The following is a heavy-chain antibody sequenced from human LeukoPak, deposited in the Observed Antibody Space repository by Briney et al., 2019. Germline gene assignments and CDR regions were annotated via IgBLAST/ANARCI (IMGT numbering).Heavy chain of an antibody. V-gene: IGHV1-2*02. J-gene: IGHJ4*02. CDR1: GFTFTGYY. D-gene: IGHD4-23*01. CDR2: INPHSGGT. CDR3: VREGNEPLSKNSDY. Sequence: ASVKVSRKASGFTFTGYYIHWVRQAPGQGLEWMGYINPHSGGTNSPQKFQGRVTMTTDTSISAAYMELSSLISDDTAMYYCVREGNEPLSKNSDYWGQGTLVTVSS.